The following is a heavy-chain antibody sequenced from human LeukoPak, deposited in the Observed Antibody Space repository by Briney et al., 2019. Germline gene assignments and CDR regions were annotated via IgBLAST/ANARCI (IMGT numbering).Heavy chain of an antibody. Sequence: SETLSLTCTVSGGSISGYYWSWIRRPAGKGLEWIGRIYTSGSTNYNPSLKSRVTMSVDTSKNQFSLKLSSVTAADTAVYYCAREGLELWGENWFDPWGQGTLVTVSS. CDR1: GGSISGYY. D-gene: IGHD1-7*01. CDR2: IYTSGST. V-gene: IGHV4-4*07. J-gene: IGHJ5*02. CDR3: AREGLELWGENWFDP.